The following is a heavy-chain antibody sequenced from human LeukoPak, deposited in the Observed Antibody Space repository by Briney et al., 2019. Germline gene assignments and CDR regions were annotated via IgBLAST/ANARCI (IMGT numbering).Heavy chain of an antibody. J-gene: IGHJ4*02. V-gene: IGHV3-30*18. Sequence: GGSLRLSCAASGFTFSSYGMHWVPQAPGKGLEWVAVISYDGSNKYYADSVKGRFTISRDNSKNTLYLQMNSLRAEDTAVYYCANGPEAAPGGYWGQGTLVTVSS. CDR1: GFTFSSYG. CDR3: ANGPEAAPGGY. CDR2: ISYDGSNK. D-gene: IGHD1-14*01.